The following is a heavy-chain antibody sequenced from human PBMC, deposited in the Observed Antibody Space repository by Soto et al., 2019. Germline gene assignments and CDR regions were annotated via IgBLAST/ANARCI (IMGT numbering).Heavy chain of an antibody. Sequence: QVQLVESGGGVVQPGRSLRLSCAASGFTFSSYGMHWVRQAPGKGLEWVAVIWYDGSNKYYADSVKGRFTISRDNSKNTLYLQINSLRAEDTVVYYCARDWGYDSSGYYYRFWMDVWGQGTTVTVSS. J-gene: IGHJ6*02. CDR3: ARDWGYDSSGYYYRFWMDV. CDR1: GFTFSSYG. D-gene: IGHD3-22*01. CDR2: IWYDGSNK. V-gene: IGHV3-33*01.